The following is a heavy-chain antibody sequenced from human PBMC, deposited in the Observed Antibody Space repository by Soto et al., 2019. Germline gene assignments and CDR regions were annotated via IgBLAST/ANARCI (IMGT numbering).Heavy chain of an antibody. CDR1: GFTFSSYS. Sequence: GGSLRLSCAASGFTFSSYSMNWVRQVPGKGLEWVSSISSSSSYIYYADSVKGRFTISRDNAKNSLYLQMNSLRAEDTAVYYCARESGDWPLNWFDPWGLGTLVTVSS. V-gene: IGHV3-21*01. D-gene: IGHD2-21*02. CDR3: ARESGDWPLNWFDP. J-gene: IGHJ5*02. CDR2: ISSSSSYI.